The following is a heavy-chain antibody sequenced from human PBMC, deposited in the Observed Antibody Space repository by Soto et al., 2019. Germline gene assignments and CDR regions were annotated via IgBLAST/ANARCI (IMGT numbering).Heavy chain of an antibody. V-gene: IGHV3-23*01. CDR3: VERGRNWGAFDF. J-gene: IGHJ3*01. CDR2: MGGTDGDSDGVL. CDR1: GFILNNYA. Sequence: VQLLESGGDLVQPGGSLRLSCVASGFILNNYAMSWVRQAPGKGLEWVSNMGGTDGDSDGVLWYEDSVKGRFTISRDSSASTLFLHMDNLRGEDSALYYCVERGRNWGAFDFWGQGTTVVVSS. D-gene: IGHD7-27*01.